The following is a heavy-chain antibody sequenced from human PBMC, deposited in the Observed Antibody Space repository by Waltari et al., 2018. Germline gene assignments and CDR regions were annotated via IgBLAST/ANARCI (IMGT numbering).Heavy chain of an antibody. D-gene: IGHD2-8*01. V-gene: IGHV3-7*01. J-gene: IGHJ4*02. CDR3: ATEEWYRFDY. Sequence: EVQLVESGGALVQPGGSLRISCAASGVPFSRYWMSWVRHAPGKGLEWVANTKSDGSEKYYADSVKGRFTISRDNAKNSLYLQMNSLRVEDTAVYYCATEEWYRFDYWGQGTLVTVSS. CDR2: TKSDGSEK. CDR1: GVPFSRYW.